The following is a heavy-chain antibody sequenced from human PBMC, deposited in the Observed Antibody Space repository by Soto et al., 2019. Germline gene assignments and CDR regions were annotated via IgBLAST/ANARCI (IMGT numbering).Heavy chain of an antibody. D-gene: IGHD2-2*01. CDR1: GYTFTGYY. CDR3: ARAVGYCSSTSCYLGGYYDYGMDV. J-gene: IGHJ6*02. CDR2: INPNSGGT. V-gene: IGHV1-2*02. Sequence: AASVKVSCKASGYTFTGYYMHWVRQAPGQGLEWMGWINPNSGGTNYAQKFQGRVTMTRDTSISTAYMELSRLRSDDTAVYYCARAVGYCSSTSCYLGGYYDYGMDVWGQGTPVTVSS.